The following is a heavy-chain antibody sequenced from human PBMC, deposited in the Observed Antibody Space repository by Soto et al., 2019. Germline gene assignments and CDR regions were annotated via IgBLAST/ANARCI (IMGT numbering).Heavy chain of an antibody. CDR2: ISYDGSNK. CDR1: GFTFSSYG. CDR3: AKVRNQYHPTAYNWFDP. D-gene: IGHD2-2*01. J-gene: IGHJ5*02. V-gene: IGHV3-30*18. Sequence: GGSLRLSCAASGFTFSSYGMHWVRQAPGKGLEWVAVISYDGSNKYYADSVKGRFTISRDNSKNTLYLQMNSLRAEDTAVYYCAKVRNQYHPTAYNWFDPWGQGTLVTVSS.